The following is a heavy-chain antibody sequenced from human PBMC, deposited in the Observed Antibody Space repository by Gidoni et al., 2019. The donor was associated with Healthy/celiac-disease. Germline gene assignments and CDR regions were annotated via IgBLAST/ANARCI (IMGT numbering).Heavy chain of an antibody. Sequence: EVQLVESGGGLVQPGGSLRLSCAASGFTFSSYWMSWVRQAPGKGLEWVANIKQDGSEKYYVDSVKCRFTISRDNAKNSLYLQMNSLRAEDTAVYYCARDYGGVSYYYDSSGYYPYYFDYWGQGTLVTVSS. D-gene: IGHD3-22*01. J-gene: IGHJ4*02. V-gene: IGHV3-7*03. CDR3: ARDYGGVSYYYDSSGYYPYYFDY. CDR2: IKQDGSEK. CDR1: GFTFSSYW.